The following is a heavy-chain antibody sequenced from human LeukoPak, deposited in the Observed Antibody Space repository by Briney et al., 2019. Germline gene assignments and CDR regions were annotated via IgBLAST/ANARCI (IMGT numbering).Heavy chain of an antibody. J-gene: IGHJ4*02. CDR3: ARDGFTTVTTGTFDY. V-gene: IGHV1-69*13. CDR1: GGTFSSYA. D-gene: IGHD4-17*01. Sequence: SVKVSCKASGGTFSSYAISWVRQAPGQGFEWMGGIIPIFGTANYAQKFQGRVTITADESTSTAYMELSSLRSEDTAVYYCARDGFTTVTTGTFDYWGQGTLVTVSS. CDR2: IIPIFGTA.